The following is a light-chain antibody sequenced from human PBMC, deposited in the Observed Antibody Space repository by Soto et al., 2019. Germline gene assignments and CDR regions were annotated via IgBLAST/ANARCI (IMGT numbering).Light chain of an antibody. J-gene: IGLJ1*01. V-gene: IGLV2-14*01. CDR3: SLYTSIRTLAYF. CDR1: SSDVGGYNY. CDR2: DVS. Sequence: QSALTQPASVSGSPGQSITISCTGTSSDVGGYNYVSWYQQHPGKAPKLMIYDVSNRPSGVSNRFSGSKSGNTASLTISGLQAEDEADLYCSLYTSIRTLAYFFGTGNKVTF.